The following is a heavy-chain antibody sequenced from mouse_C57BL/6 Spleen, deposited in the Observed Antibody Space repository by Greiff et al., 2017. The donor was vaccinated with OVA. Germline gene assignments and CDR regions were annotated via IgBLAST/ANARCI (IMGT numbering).Heavy chain of an antibody. D-gene: IGHD1-1*01. V-gene: IGHV10-1*01. CDR2: IRSKSNNYAT. Sequence: GGGLVQPKGSLKLSCAASGFSFNTYAMNWVRQAPGKGLEWVARIRSKSNNYATYYADSVKDRFTISRDDSESMLYLQMNNLKTEDTAMYYCVSPLYYGSSSFAYWGQGTLVTVSA. J-gene: IGHJ3*01. CDR3: VSPLYYGSSSFAY. CDR1: GFSFNTYA.